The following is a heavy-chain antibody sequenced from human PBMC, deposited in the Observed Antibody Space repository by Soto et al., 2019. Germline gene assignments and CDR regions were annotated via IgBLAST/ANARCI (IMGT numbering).Heavy chain of an antibody. J-gene: IGHJ6*02. CDR1: GFTFSDYA. V-gene: IGHV3-23*01. CDR2: ISGSGGST. D-gene: IGHD3-10*01. Sequence: GGSLRVSCVASGFTFSDYAMAWVHQAPGKGLEWVSAISGSGGSTYYADSVKGRFTISRDNSKNTLYLQMNSLRAEDTAVYYCAKEGRVLWFGELSSNYYYGMDVWGQGTTVTVSS. CDR3: AKEGRVLWFGELSSNYYYGMDV.